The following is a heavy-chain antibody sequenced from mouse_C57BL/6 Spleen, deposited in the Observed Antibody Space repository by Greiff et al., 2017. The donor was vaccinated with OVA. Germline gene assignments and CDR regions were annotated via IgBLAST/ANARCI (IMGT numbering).Heavy chain of an antibody. CDR1: GYAFSSSW. CDR3: ARSRGYGSSYGWYFDV. V-gene: IGHV1-82*01. J-gene: IGHJ1*03. Sequence: QVQLQQSGPELVKPGASVKISCKASGYAFSSSWMNWVKQRPGKGLEWIGRIYPGDGDTNYNGKVKGKATLTADKSSSTAYMQLSSLTSEDSAVYFCARSRGYGSSYGWYFDVWGTGTTVTVSS. CDR2: IYPGDGDT. D-gene: IGHD1-1*01.